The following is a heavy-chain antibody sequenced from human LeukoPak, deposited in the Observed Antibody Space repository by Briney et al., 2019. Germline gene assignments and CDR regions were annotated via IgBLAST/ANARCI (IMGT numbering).Heavy chain of an antibody. V-gene: IGHV4-39*07. CDR2: IYYSGST. Sequence: SETLSLTCIVSGGSISSSTYYWGWIRQPPGKGLEWIGSIYYSGSTYYNPSLKSRVTISVDTSKNQFSLKLSSVTAADTAVYYCASCFVDSSGYYYYFDYWGQGTLVTVSS. D-gene: IGHD3-22*01. CDR1: GGSISSSTYY. J-gene: IGHJ4*02. CDR3: ASCFVDSSGYYYYFDY.